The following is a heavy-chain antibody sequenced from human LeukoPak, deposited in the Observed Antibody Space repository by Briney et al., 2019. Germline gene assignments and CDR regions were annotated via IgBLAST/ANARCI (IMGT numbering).Heavy chain of an antibody. Sequence: ASVKVSCKVSGYTLTELSMHWVRQAPGKGLEWMGGFDPEDGETIYAQKFQGRVTITADKSTSTAYMELSSLRSEDTAVYYCARTGALIVGAPDNWFDPWGQGTLVTVSS. D-gene: IGHD1-26*01. J-gene: IGHJ5*02. CDR1: GYTLTELS. CDR2: FDPEDGET. V-gene: IGHV1-24*01. CDR3: ARTGALIVGAPDNWFDP.